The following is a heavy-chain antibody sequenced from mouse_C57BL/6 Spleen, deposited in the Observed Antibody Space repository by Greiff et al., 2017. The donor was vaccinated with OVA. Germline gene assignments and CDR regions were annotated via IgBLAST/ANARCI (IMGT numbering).Heavy chain of an antibody. CDR1: GYTFTSYT. D-gene: IGHD6-1*01. V-gene: IGHV1-4*01. CDR3: ARSDSEGWFAY. Sequence: VQLQQSGAELARPGASVKMSCKASGYTFTSYTMHWVKQRPGQGLEWIGYINPSSGYTKYNQKFKDKATLTADKSSSTAYMQLSSLTSEDSAVYYCARSDSEGWFAYWGQGTLVTVSA. J-gene: IGHJ3*01. CDR2: INPSSGYT.